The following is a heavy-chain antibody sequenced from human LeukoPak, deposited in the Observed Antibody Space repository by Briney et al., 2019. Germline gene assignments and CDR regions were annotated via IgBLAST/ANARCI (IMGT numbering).Heavy chain of an antibody. Sequence: GGSLRLSCAASGFTFSSYAMSWVRQAPGKGLEWVSAISGSGGSTYYADSVKGRFTISRDNSKNTLYLQMNSLRTEDTAVYYCAKGGQGVVPAAIAYWGQGTLVTVSS. CDR3: AKGGQGVVPAAIAY. CDR2: ISGSGGST. J-gene: IGHJ4*02. D-gene: IGHD2-2*01. CDR1: GFTFSSYA. V-gene: IGHV3-23*01.